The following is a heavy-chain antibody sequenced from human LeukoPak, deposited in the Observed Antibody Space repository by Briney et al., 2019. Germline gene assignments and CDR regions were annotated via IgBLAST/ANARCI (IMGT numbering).Heavy chain of an antibody. J-gene: IGHJ5*02. CDR2: MNPNSGNT. CDR3: AKSDTIFGVARNGFDP. Sequence: ASVKVSCKASGYTFTSYDINWVRQATGQGLEWMGWMNPNSGNTGYAQKFQGRVTMTRNTSISTAYMELSSLRSEDMAVYYCAKSDTIFGVARNGFDPWGQGTLVTVSS. D-gene: IGHD3-3*01. V-gene: IGHV1-8*01. CDR1: GYTFTSYD.